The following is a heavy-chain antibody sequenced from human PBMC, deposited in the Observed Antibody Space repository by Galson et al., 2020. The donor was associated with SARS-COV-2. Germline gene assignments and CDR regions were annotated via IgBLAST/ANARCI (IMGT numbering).Heavy chain of an antibody. J-gene: IGHJ6*03. CDR1: GGSISSYY. CDR3: ARVGLGYCSSTSCYSDYYYMDV. D-gene: IGHD2-2*01. CDR2: IYYSGST. V-gene: IGHV4-59*01. Sequence: SETLSLTCTVSGGSISSYYWSWIRQPPGTGLEWIGYIYYSGSTNYNPSLKSRVTISVDTSKNQFSLKLSSVTAADTAVYYCARVGLGYCSSTSCYSDYYYMDVWGKGTTVTVSS.